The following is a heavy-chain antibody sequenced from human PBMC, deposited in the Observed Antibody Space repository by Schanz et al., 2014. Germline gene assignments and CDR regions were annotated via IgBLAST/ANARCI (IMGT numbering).Heavy chain of an antibody. CDR3: ARIGGSVFDY. V-gene: IGHV3-23*04. J-gene: IGHJ4*02. Sequence: EVQLVQSGGGLVQPGGSLRLSCAASGFTFSTSAMSWVRQVPGKGLEWVSAISGSGGSTYYADSVKGRFTISRDNAKSSLYLQMNSLRAEDTAVYYCARIGGSVFDYWAQGTLATVSS. D-gene: IGHD3-10*01. CDR2: ISGSGGST. CDR1: GFTFSTSA.